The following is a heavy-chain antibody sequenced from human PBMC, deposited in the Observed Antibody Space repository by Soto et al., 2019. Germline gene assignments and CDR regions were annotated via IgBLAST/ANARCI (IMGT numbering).Heavy chain of an antibody. D-gene: IGHD5-12*01. J-gene: IGHJ4*02. Sequence: EVQLVESGGDLVQPGGSLRLSCAASGFAFSGYWMSWVRQAPGKGLEGVANIKQDGSGKYYVDSVKARFTISRDNAKNSLYLQMNSLRVEDTAVYYCARATSVDAYWGQGTLVTVSS. CDR3: ARATSVDAY. CDR2: IKQDGSGK. V-gene: IGHV3-7*01. CDR1: GFAFSGYW.